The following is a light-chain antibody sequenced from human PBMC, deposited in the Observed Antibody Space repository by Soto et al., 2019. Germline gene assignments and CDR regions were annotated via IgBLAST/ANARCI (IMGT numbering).Light chain of an antibody. CDR3: LQHNNYPRT. CDR2: AAS. Sequence: DIQMTQSPSSLSASVGDTVTINCRASQGIGNDLGWYQHRPGEAPKRLIYAASTLQNEVPSRFSGSGSGTDFTLTISSLQPEDFATYYGLQHNNYPRTFGQGTKLEI. J-gene: IGKJ2*01. CDR1: QGIGND. V-gene: IGKV1-17*01.